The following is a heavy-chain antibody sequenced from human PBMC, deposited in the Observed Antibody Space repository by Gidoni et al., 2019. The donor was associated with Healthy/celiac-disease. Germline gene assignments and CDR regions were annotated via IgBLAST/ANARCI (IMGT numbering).Heavy chain of an antibody. CDR3: ARSSGWGLTMVRGVIRRYFDY. V-gene: IGHV3-21*01. Sequence: EVQLVESGGGLVKPGGSLRLSCAASGFTFSSYSMNWVRQAPGKGLEWVSSISSSSSYIYYADSVKGRFTISRDNAKNSLYLQMNSLRAEDTAVYYCARSSGWGLTMVRGVIRRYFDYWGQGTLVTVSS. CDR2: ISSSSSYI. J-gene: IGHJ4*02. CDR1: GFTFSSYS. D-gene: IGHD3-10*01.